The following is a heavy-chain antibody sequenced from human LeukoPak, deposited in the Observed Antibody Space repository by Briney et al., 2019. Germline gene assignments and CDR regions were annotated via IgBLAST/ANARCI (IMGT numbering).Heavy chain of an antibody. CDR2: IKQDGSGK. J-gene: IGHJ4*02. CDR1: GFTFSRYW. Sequence: GGSLRLSCAASGFTFSRYWMTWVRQAPGKGLEWVANIKQDGSGKYYVDSVKGRFTIFRDNAKNSLYLQMNSLRAEDTAVYYCARDHGSWYYFDFWGQGTLVTVSS. CDR3: ARDHGSWYYFDF. V-gene: IGHV3-7*01. D-gene: IGHD6-13*01.